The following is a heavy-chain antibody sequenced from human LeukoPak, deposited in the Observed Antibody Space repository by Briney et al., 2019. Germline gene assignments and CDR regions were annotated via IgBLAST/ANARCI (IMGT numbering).Heavy chain of an antibody. CDR1: GFAFGHYT. CDR3: ARKGLGGELGGFDS. Sequence: PGGSLRLSCAASGFAFGHYTMHWVRQAPGKGLEWVSLISRDGGNTYYADSVKGRFTISRDNAKNSLYLQMNSLRVEDTALYHCARKGLGGELGGFDSWGQGTLVTVSS. D-gene: IGHD1-7*01. J-gene: IGHJ4*02. V-gene: IGHV3-43*01. CDR2: ISRDGGNT.